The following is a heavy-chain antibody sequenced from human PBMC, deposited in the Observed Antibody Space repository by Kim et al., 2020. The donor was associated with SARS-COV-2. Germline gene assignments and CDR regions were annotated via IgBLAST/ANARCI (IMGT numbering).Heavy chain of an antibody. CDR1: GFTFSRFA. CDR2: IGGSGGTT. J-gene: IGHJ3*02. Sequence: GGSLRLSCATSGFTFSRFAMNWFRQAPGKGLEWVSAIGGSGGTTYYAESVKDRFTISRDNSKNTVFLQMRSLRVEDTAVYYCAKVVNWGDVVTDAFDIWG. V-gene: IGHV3-23*01. D-gene: IGHD3-16*01. CDR3: AKVVNWGDVVTDAFDI.